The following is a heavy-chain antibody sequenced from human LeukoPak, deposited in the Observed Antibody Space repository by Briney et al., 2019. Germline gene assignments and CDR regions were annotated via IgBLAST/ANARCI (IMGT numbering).Heavy chain of an antibody. CDR1: GITLSNYG. CDR2: LSGSGGST. CDR3: AKRGVVIRVILVGFHKEAYYFDS. V-gene: IGHV3-23*01. D-gene: IGHD3-22*01. Sequence: GGSLRLSCAVSGITLSNYGMTWVRQTPGKGLEWVAGLSGSGGSTNYADSVKGRFTISRDNAKNTLYLQMNSLRAEDTAVYFCAKRGVVIRVILVGFHKEAYYFDSWGQGVLVTVSS. J-gene: IGHJ4*02.